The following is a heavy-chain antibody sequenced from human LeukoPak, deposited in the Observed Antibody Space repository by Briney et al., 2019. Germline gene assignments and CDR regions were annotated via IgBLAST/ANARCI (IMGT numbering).Heavy chain of an antibody. CDR2: MNPNSGNT. J-gene: IGHJ5*02. Sequence: ASVKVSCKASGYTFTGYYMHWVRQAPGQGLEWMGWMNPNSGNTGYAQKFQGRVTMTRNTSISTAYMELSSLRSEDTAVYYCARINYDYVWGSYRSPTSHNWFDPWGQGTLVTVSS. CDR1: GYTFTGYY. CDR3: ARINYDYVWGSYRSPTSHNWFDP. V-gene: IGHV1-8*02. D-gene: IGHD3-16*02.